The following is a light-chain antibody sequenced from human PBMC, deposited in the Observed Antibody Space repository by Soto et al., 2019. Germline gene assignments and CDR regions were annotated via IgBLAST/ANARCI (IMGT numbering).Light chain of an antibody. J-gene: IGKJ3*01. Sequence: EIVMTQSPATLSVSPGERATLSCRASQSVSSNLAWYQQKPGQAPRLLIYGASTRATGIPARFSGSGSGTGFNLTISSLQSEDFAVYYCQEYNNWPLFTFGPGTKVDIK. CDR2: GAS. V-gene: IGKV3-15*01. CDR3: QEYNNWPLFT. CDR1: QSVSSN.